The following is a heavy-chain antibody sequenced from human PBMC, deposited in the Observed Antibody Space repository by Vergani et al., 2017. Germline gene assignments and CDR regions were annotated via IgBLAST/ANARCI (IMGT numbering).Heavy chain of an antibody. J-gene: IGHJ4*02. V-gene: IGHV4-34*01. Sequence: QVQLQQWGAGLLKPSETLSLTCAVYGGSFSGYDWSWIRQPPGKGLEWIGGINHSESTNYNPSLKSRVTISVDTSKNQFSLKLSSVTAADTAVYYCARGRCGYRKIDYWGQGTLVTVSS. CDR2: INHSEST. CDR3: ARGRCGYRKIDY. CDR1: GGSFSGYD. D-gene: IGHD5-12*01.